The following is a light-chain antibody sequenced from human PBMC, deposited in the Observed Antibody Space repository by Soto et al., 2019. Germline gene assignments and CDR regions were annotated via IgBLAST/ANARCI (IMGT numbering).Light chain of an antibody. Sequence: DIQMTQSPSTLSASVGDGVTITCRASQRISTWLAWYQQKPGKAPKLLIYDASTLESGVPSRFSGSGFGTEFSLTISSLQPDDSATYYCQQYSTYSGTFGQGTKVDIK. J-gene: IGKJ1*01. CDR1: QRISTW. CDR3: QQYSTYSGT. CDR2: DAS. V-gene: IGKV1-5*01.